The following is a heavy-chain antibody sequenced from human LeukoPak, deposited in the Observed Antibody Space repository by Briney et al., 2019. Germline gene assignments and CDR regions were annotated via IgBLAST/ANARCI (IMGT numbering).Heavy chain of an antibody. CDR3: ARGVPRVVAATRGAFDI. V-gene: IGHV3-33*01. J-gene: IGHJ3*02. CDR2: IWYDGSNK. Sequence: GGSLGLSCAASGFTFSSYGMHWVRQAPGKGLEWVAVIWYDGSNKYYADSVKGRFTISRDNSKNTLYLQMNSLRAEDTAVYYCARGVPRVVAATRGAFDIWGQGTMVTVSS. D-gene: IGHD2-15*01. CDR1: GFTFSSYG.